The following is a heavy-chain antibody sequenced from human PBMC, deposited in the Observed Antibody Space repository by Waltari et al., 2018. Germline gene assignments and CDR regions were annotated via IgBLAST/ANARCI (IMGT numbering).Heavy chain of an antibody. D-gene: IGHD3-22*01. Sequence: QVQLVESGGGVVQPGRSLRLSCAASGFTFSSYAMHWVRQAPGKGLGWLAVISYDGSNKYYADSVKGRFTISRDNSKNTLYLQMNSLRAEDTAVYYCAREGAYYYDSSGYYPVAYGMDVWGQGTTVTVSS. CDR2: ISYDGSNK. J-gene: IGHJ6*02. CDR3: AREGAYYYDSSGYYPVAYGMDV. CDR1: GFTFSSYA. V-gene: IGHV3-30-3*01.